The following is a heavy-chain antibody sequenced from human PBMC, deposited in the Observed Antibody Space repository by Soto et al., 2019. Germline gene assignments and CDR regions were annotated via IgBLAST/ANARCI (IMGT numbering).Heavy chain of an antibody. CDR2: INTNTGNP. V-gene: IGHV7-4-1*01. Sequence: ASVKVSCKASGYTFTSYAMNWVRRAPGQGLEWMGWINTNTGNPTYAQGFTGRFVFSLDTSVSTAYLQICSLKAEDTAVYYCARLDPGIAAAGSRAFDIWGQGTMVPVSS. CDR1: GYTFTSYA. CDR3: ARLDPGIAAAGSRAFDI. D-gene: IGHD6-13*01. J-gene: IGHJ3*02.